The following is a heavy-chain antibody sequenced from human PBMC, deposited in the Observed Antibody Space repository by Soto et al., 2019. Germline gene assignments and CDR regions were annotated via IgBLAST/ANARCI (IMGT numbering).Heavy chain of an antibody. CDR1: GFIFSSYA. CDR3: AKHAEYQLVSWFDP. V-gene: IGHV3-23*01. Sequence: EVQLLESGGDLLQPGGSLRLSCAASGFIFSSYAMGWVRQAPGKGLEWVSAISGRGGTIYYADSVKGRFTISRDNSKNTLYLQITSLRAEDTAFYYCAKHAEYQLVSWFDPWGQGTLVTVSS. D-gene: IGHD2-2*01. J-gene: IGHJ5*02. CDR2: ISGRGGTI.